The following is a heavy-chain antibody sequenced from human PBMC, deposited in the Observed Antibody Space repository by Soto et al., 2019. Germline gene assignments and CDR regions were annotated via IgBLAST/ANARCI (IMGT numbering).Heavy chain of an antibody. CDR2: INYRGTT. CDR3: ARDTPFLRFGTDY. CDR1: GGSIISGDYY. Sequence: SETLSLTCTVSGGSIISGDYYWAWIRQPPGEGLQWIGSINYRGTTYYHPSFDSRVTISVDTSKNQFSLKLYSVTAADTAVYYWARDTPFLRFGTDYWGQGRLVTVSP. D-gene: IGHD3-16*01. J-gene: IGHJ4*02. V-gene: IGHV4-39*02.